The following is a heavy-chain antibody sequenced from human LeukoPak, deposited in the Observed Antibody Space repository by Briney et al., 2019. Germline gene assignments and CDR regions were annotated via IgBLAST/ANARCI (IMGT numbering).Heavy chain of an antibody. CDR2: ISGSGDST. J-gene: IGHJ4*02. Sequence: PVGSLRLSCAASGFIFSSYSMNWVRQAPGKGLEWVSAISGSGDSTYYADSVKVRFTTSRDNSKNTLHLQMNSLRVEDTAVYYCAKGTDDGSSVVVVTYFNHWGQGTLVTVSS. CDR1: GFIFSSYS. D-gene: IGHD2-15*01. CDR3: AKGTDDGSSVVVVTYFNH. V-gene: IGHV3-23*01.